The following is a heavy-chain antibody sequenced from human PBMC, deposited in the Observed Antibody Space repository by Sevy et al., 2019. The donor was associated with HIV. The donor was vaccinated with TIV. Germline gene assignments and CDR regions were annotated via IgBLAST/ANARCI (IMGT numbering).Heavy chain of an antibody. CDR1: GYTFTGHY. CDR2: INPKSGGT. D-gene: IGHD6-19*01. V-gene: IGHV1-2*06. CDR3: ARADNIGWSTLDAFDL. J-gene: IGHJ3*01. Sequence: ASVKVSCKASGYTFTGHYMHWVRQAPGQGLEWMGRINPKSGGTNYAQKFQGRVTMTRDTSIITAYMELGSLRSDDTAGYYCARADNIGWSTLDAFDLWGQGTMVTVSS.